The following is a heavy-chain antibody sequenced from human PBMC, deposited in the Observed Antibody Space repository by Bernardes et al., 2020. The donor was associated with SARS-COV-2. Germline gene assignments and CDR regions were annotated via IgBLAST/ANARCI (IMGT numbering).Heavy chain of an antibody. CDR2: ISSSSSYI. V-gene: IGHV3-21*01. CDR1: GFTFSSYS. Sequence: GSLRLSCAASGFTFSSYSMNWVRQAPGKGLEWVSSISSSSSYIYYADSVKGRFTISRDNAKNSLYLQMNSLRAEDTAVYYCASARGYSYGYVGYWGQGTLVTVSS. CDR3: ASARGYSYGYVGY. J-gene: IGHJ4*02. D-gene: IGHD5-18*01.